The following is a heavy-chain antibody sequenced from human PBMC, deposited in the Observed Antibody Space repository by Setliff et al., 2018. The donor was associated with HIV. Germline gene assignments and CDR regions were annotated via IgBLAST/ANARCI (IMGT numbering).Heavy chain of an antibody. J-gene: IGHJ6*03. CDR2: IFTSGTT. CDR1: DGSISNYY. Sequence: PSETLSLTCTVSDGSISNYYWNWIRQPAGKGLEWIGRIFTSGTTNYNPSPRSRVTISVDPSKNQLSLRLSPVTAADTAVYYCAREGFYNSYYYYMDVWGIGTSVTVSS. D-gene: IGHD2-2*02. CDR3: AREGFYNSYYYYMDV. V-gene: IGHV4-4*07.